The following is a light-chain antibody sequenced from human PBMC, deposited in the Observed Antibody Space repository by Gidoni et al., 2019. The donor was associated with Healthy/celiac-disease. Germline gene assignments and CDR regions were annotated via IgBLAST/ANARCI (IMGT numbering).Light chain of an antibody. CDR2: GAF. CDR3: QQYGSSPLT. CDR1: QSVSSSY. V-gene: IGKV3-20*01. Sequence: DIVLTQSPGTLSLSPGERATLSCRASQSVSSSYLAWYQQKPGQAPRLLIYGAFRRATGIPDRFSGSGSGTDFTLTISRLEPEDFAVYYCQQYGSSPLTFGGGTKVEIK. J-gene: IGKJ4*01.